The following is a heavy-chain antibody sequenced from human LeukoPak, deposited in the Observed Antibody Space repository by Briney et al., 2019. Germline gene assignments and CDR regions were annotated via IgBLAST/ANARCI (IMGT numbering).Heavy chain of an antibody. J-gene: IGHJ4*02. Sequence: IYYSGSTNYNPSLKSRVTISVDTSKNQFSLKLSSVTAADTAVYYCARGYDYYDSSGMFFDYWGQGTLVTVSS. CDR3: ARGYDYYDSSGMFFDY. CDR2: IYYSGST. V-gene: IGHV4-59*09. D-gene: IGHD3-22*01.